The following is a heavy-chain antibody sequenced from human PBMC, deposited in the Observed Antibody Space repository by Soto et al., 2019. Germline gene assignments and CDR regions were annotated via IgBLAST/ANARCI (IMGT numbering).Heavy chain of an antibody. Sequence: PGESLKISCKGSGYSFTSYWISWVRQMPGKGLEWMGRIDPSDSYTNYSPSFQGHVTISADKSISTAYLQWSSLKASDTAMYYCVTSQYYYGSGSFPNYGMDVWGQGTTVTVSS. CDR1: GYSFTSYW. CDR3: VTSQYYYGSGSFPNYGMDV. J-gene: IGHJ6*02. V-gene: IGHV5-10-1*01. D-gene: IGHD3-10*01. CDR2: IDPSDSYT.